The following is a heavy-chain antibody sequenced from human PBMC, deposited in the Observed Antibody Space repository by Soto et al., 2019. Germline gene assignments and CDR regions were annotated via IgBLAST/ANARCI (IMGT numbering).Heavy chain of an antibody. CDR2: ISSSSSYI. Sequence: PGGSLRLSCAASGFTFSSYSMNWVRQAPGKGLEWVSSISSSSSYIYYADSVKGRFTISRDNAKNSLYLQMNSLRAEDTAVYYCARDGAQRYFYWLLNKPPLFDCWGQRTLVTVSS. CDR1: GFTFSSYS. D-gene: IGHD3-9*01. CDR3: ARDGAQRYFYWLLNKPPLFDC. J-gene: IGHJ4*02. V-gene: IGHV3-21*01.